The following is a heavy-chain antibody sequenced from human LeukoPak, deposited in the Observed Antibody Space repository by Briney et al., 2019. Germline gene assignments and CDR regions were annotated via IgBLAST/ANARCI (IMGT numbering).Heavy chain of an antibody. D-gene: IGHD5-18*01. Sequence: GASVKVSCKASGYTFTSYGISWVRQAPGQGLEWMGWISAYNGNTNYAQKLQGRVTMTTDTSTSTAYMELRSLRSDDTAVYYCARVNTAMVDYYFDYWGRGTLVTVSS. V-gene: IGHV1-18*01. CDR1: GYTFTSYG. J-gene: IGHJ4*02. CDR3: ARVNTAMVDYYFDY. CDR2: ISAYNGNT.